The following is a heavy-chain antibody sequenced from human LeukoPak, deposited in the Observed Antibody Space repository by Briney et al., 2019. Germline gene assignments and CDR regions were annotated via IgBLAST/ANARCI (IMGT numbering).Heavy chain of an antibody. Sequence: GGSLRLSCAASGFTFSSYGMHWVRQAPGKGLEWVAVIWYDGSNKYYADSVKGRFTISRDNSKNTLYLQMNSLRAEDTAVYYCARDGSTATAPFDYWGQGTLVTVSS. CDR3: ARDGSTATAPFDY. J-gene: IGHJ4*02. D-gene: IGHD2-21*02. CDR2: IWYDGSNK. CDR1: GFTFSSYG. V-gene: IGHV3-33*01.